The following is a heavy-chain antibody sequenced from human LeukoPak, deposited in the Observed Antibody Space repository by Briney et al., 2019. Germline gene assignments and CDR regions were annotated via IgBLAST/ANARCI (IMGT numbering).Heavy chain of an antibody. Sequence: PGGSLRLSCAASGFTFSRYWMSWVRQAPGKGLEWVANINQGGSEKYYVDSVKGRFTISRDNAKNSLYLQMNSLRAEDTAVYYCARDSEYSISLYNWFDPWGQATLVTVSS. CDR3: ARDSEYSISLYNWFDP. J-gene: IGHJ5*02. D-gene: IGHD6-6*01. V-gene: IGHV3-7*01. CDR1: GFTFSRYW. CDR2: INQGGSEK.